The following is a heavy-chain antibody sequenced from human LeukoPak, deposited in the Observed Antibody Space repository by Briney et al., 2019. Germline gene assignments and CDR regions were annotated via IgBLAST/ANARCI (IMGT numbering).Heavy chain of an antibody. V-gene: IGHV3-66*02. Sequence: GGSLRLSCAASGFTVSSNYMSWVRQAPGKGLEWVSVIYSGGSTYYADSVKGRFTISRDNSKNTLYLQMNSLRAEDTAVYYCARDFRASDFLGIYYYYYMDVWGKGTTVTVSS. J-gene: IGHJ6*03. CDR1: GFTVSSNY. CDR3: ARDFRASDFLGIYYYYYMDV. CDR2: IYSGGST. D-gene: IGHD3/OR15-3a*01.